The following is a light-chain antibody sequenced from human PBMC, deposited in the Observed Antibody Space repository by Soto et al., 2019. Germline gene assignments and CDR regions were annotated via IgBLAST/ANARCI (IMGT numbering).Light chain of an antibody. Sequence: EIQMTQSPSTLSASVGDRVTITCRASQSISSWLAWYQQKPGKAPKLLIYKASSLDSGVPSRFSGSGSGTEFTITISSLQPDDFATYYCQQYNSYPWTFGQGTKVEIK. V-gene: IGKV1-5*03. CDR1: QSISSW. CDR2: KAS. J-gene: IGKJ1*01. CDR3: QQYNSYPWT.